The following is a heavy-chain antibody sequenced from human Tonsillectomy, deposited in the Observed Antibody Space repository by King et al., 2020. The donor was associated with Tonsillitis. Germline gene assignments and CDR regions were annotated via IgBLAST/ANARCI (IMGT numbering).Heavy chain of an antibody. CDR3: AREVGTYYGMDV. J-gene: IGHJ6*02. CDR1: GFTFRSYA. V-gene: IGHV3-30*04. CDR2: ISYDGINK. Sequence: VQLVESGGGVVQPGRCLRLSCAASGFTFRSYAIHWVGQAPGKGLEWGTFISYDGINKYHTDSVKGRFTIPRDNSKNKLYLQMNSLRAEDTAVYYCAREVGTYYGMDVWGQGTTVTVSS. D-gene: IGHD1-1*01.